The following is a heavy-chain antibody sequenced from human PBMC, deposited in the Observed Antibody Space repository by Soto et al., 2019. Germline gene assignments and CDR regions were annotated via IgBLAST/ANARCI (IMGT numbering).Heavy chain of an antibody. CDR3: ARESPIVLMVYAIRDYYGMDV. D-gene: IGHD2-8*01. CDR2: INPNSGGT. Sequence: GASVKVSCKASGYTFTGYYMHWVRQAPGQGLEWMGWINPNSGGTNYAQKFQGWATMTRDTSISTAYMELSRLRSDDTAVYYCARESPIVLMVYAIRDYYGMDVWGQGTTVTVSS. J-gene: IGHJ6*02. V-gene: IGHV1-2*04. CDR1: GYTFTGYY.